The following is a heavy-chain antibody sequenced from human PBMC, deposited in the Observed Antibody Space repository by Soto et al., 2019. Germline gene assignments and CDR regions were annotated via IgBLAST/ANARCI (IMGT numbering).Heavy chain of an antibody. V-gene: IGHV4-34*01. CDR2: INHSGST. D-gene: IGHD3-10*01. Sequence: SETLSLTCAVYGGSFSGYYWSWIRQPPGKGLEWIGEINHSGSTNYNPSLKSRVTISVDTSKNQFSLKLSSVTAADTAVYYCARGNREPTYYYGSGSLYYMDVWGKGTTVTVSS. CDR1: GGSFSGYY. J-gene: IGHJ6*03. CDR3: ARGNREPTYYYGSGSLYYMDV.